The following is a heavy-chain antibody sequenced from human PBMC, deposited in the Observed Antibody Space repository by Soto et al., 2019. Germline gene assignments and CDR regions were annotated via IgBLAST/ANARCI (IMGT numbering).Heavy chain of an antibody. J-gene: IGHJ5*02. CDR1: GLNVTRNY. CDR3: ARLFGRFRWVGP. D-gene: IGHD2-21*01. Sequence: EVQLVESGGGLIQRGGSLRLSCAASGLNVTRNYMSWVRQAPGKGLEWVSVMSSGVYTYYADSVKGRFTISRDNSKNTLFLQINSRITEDTAVDYCARLFGRFRWVGPRGQGTLVTVSS. CDR2: MSSGVYT. V-gene: IGHV3-53*01.